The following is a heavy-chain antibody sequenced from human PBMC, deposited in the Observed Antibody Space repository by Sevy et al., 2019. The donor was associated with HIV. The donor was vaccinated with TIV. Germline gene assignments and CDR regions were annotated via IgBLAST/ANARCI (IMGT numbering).Heavy chain of an antibody. CDR3: ARAYSSGWYGYFQH. D-gene: IGHD6-19*01. CDR2: IRSSSSYI. J-gene: IGHJ1*01. CDR1: GFTFSSYS. Sequence: GGSLRLSCAASGFTFSSYSMNWVRQAPGKELEWVSSIRSSSSYIYYADSVKGRFTISRDNAKNSLYLQMNSLRAEDTAVYYCARAYSSGWYGYFQHWGQGTLVTVSS. V-gene: IGHV3-21*01.